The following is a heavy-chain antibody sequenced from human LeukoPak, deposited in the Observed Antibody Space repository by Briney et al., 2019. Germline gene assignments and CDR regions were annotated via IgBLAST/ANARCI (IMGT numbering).Heavy chain of an antibody. CDR3: AKDHAQVAGFDP. CDR2: ISYDGSNK. J-gene: IGHJ5*02. D-gene: IGHD5-12*01. Sequence: PGRSLRLSCAASGFTFSSYGMHWVRQAPGKGLEWVAVISYDGSNKYYADSVKGRFTIFRDNSKNTLYLQMNSLRAEDTAVYYCAKDHAQVAGFDPWGQGTLVTVSS. V-gene: IGHV3-30*18. CDR1: GFTFSSYG.